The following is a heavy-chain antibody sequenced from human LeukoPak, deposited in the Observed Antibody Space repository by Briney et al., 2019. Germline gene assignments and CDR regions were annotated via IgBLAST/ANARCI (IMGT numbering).Heavy chain of an antibody. CDR1: GLSVSSNF. V-gene: IGHV3-53*01. CDR2: IYGGGST. J-gene: IGHJ4*02. D-gene: IGHD6-19*01. Sequence: GGSLRLSCAATGLSVSSNFMSWVRQAPGKGLEWVSVIYGGGSTYYADPVKGRFTISRDTPKNTLYLQMNSLRVEDTAVYYCASWPVGWYGEDSWGQGTLVTVSS. CDR3: ASWPVGWYGEDS.